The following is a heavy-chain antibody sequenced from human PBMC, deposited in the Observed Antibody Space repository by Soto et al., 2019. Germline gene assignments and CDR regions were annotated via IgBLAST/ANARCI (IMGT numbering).Heavy chain of an antibody. Sequence: EVQLLESGGGLVQPGGSLRLSCAASGFTFSSYAMSWVRQAPGKGLEWVSAISGSGGSTYYADSVKGRFTISRDNSNLTLYLQMTSTRDEDTGVYYCAKDQVTQLVANWLDCHIVFWGQGTPDTVSS. CDR1: GFTFSSYA. D-gene: IGHD6-6*01. V-gene: IGHV3-23*01. CDR3: AKDQVTQLVANWLDCHIVF. CDR2: ISGSGGST. J-gene: IGHJ4*02.